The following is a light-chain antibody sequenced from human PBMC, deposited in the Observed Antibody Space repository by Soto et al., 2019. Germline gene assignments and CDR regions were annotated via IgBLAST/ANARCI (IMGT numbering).Light chain of an antibody. CDR2: DVS. CDR3: CSFAGSYTFV. Sequence: QSALTQPRSVSGSPGQSVTISCSGTSSDVGGYNHVSWYQHHPGKAPKFMLYDVSKRPSGVPDRFSGSKSGNTASLTISGLQAEDEADYYCCSFAGSYTFVFGNGTKVTVL. CDR1: SSDVGGYNH. J-gene: IGLJ1*01. V-gene: IGLV2-11*01.